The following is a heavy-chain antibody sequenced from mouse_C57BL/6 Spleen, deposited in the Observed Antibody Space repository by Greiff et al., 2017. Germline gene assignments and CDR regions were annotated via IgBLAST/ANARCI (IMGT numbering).Heavy chain of an antibody. Sequence: EVKLVESGGGLVQPGGSLSLSCAASGFTFTDYYMSWVRQPPGKGLEWLGFIRNKANGYTTEYSASVKGRFTISRDNSQSILYLQMNALRAEDSATYYCARYTRSLYAMDYWGQGTSVTVSS. J-gene: IGHJ4*01. V-gene: IGHV7-3*01. CDR3: ARYTRSLYAMDY. CDR2: IRNKANGYTT. CDR1: GFTFTDYY.